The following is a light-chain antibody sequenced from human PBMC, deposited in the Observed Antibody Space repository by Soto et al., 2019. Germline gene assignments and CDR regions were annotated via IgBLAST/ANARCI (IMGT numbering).Light chain of an antibody. J-gene: IGKJ4*01. V-gene: IGKV4-1*01. Sequence: DIVMTQSPDSLAVSLGERATLNVKSIQNILYSSNNRNYLAWYQQKPGQAPRLLIYDASSRATGIPDRFSGGGSGTDFTLTISRLEPEDFAVYYCQQFSSYPLTFGGGTKVDIK. CDR1: QNILYSSNNRNY. CDR3: QQFSSYPLT. CDR2: DAS.